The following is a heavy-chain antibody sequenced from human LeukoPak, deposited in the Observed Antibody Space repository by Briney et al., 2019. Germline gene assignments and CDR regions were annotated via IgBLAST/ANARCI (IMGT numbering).Heavy chain of an antibody. CDR1: GFTFSSYA. CDR2: ISSSGGST. Sequence: GGSLRLSCAASGFTFSSYAMNWVRQAPGKGLEWVSAISSSGGSTYFADSVKGRFTISRDNSRDTLYLQMNSLGAEDTAVYYCAKPLWFDQGYFDYWGQGTLVTVSS. CDR3: AKPLWFDQGYFDY. J-gene: IGHJ4*02. V-gene: IGHV3-23*01. D-gene: IGHD3-10*01.